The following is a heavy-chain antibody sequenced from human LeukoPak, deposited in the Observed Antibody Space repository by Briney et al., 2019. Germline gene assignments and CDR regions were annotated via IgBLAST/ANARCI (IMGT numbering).Heavy chain of an antibody. CDR2: IRYDGSNK. CDR3: AKGGGYYYYYYMDV. Sequence: GGSLRLSSAASGFTFSSYDMHWVRQAAGKGLEWVAFIRYDGSNKYYADSVKSRFTISRDNSKNTLYLQMNSLRAEDTAVYYCAKGGGYYYYYYMDVWGKGTTVTVSS. D-gene: IGHD3-16*01. V-gene: IGHV3-30*02. CDR1: GFTFSSYD. J-gene: IGHJ6*03.